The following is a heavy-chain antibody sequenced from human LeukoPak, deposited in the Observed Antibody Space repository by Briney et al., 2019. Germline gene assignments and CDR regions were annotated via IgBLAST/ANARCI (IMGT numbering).Heavy chain of an antibody. D-gene: IGHD3-22*01. CDR2: IKEDGSEK. J-gene: IGHJ4*02. CDR3: ARDSSGYQ. CDR1: GFIFSNYE. V-gene: IGHV3-7*01. Sequence: GGSLRLSCAASGFIFSNYEMNWVRQAPGKGLEWVANIKEDGSEKYYGDSVKGRFTISRDNAKNSLYLQMNSLRAEDTAVYYCARDSSGYQWGQGTLVTASS.